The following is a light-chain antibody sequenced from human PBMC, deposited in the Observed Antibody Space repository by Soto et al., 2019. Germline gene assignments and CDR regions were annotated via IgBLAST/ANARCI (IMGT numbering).Light chain of an antibody. CDR3: QSYDSGLSGVV. CDR1: RSNIGAGYD. V-gene: IGLV1-40*01. Sequence: QSALTQPPSVSGAPGQRVTISCTGSRSNIGAGYDAHWYQHLPGTAPKLLIYGNNNRPSGVPDRFSGSKSGTSASLAITGLQAEDEADYYCQSYDSGLSGVVFGGGTKLTVL. J-gene: IGLJ3*02. CDR2: GNN.